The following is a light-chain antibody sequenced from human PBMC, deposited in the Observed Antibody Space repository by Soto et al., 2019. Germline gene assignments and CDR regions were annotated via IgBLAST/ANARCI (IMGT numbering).Light chain of an antibody. Sequence: QSVLTQPPSVSGAPGQRVTISCTGSSSNIGAGYDVHWYQQLPGTAPKLLIYGNSNRPSGVPDRFSGSKSGTSASLAITGLQAEDVADYYCQSYDSSLSGWGVFGGGTKVTVL. CDR1: SSNIGAGYD. J-gene: IGLJ3*02. V-gene: IGLV1-40*01. CDR3: QSYDSSLSGWGV. CDR2: GNS.